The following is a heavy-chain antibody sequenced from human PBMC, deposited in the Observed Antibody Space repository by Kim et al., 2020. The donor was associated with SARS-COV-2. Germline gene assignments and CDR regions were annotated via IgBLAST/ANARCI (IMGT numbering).Heavy chain of an antibody. CDR2: INHSGST. D-gene: IGHD3-10*01. V-gene: IGHV4-34*01. Sequence: SETLSLTCAVYGGSFSGYYWSWIRQPPGKGLEWIGEINHSGSTNYNPSLKSRVTISVDTSKNQFSLKLSSVTAADTAVYYCARVTGGYYFDYWGQGTLVTVSS. J-gene: IGHJ4*02. CDR1: GGSFSGYY. CDR3: ARVTGGYYFDY.